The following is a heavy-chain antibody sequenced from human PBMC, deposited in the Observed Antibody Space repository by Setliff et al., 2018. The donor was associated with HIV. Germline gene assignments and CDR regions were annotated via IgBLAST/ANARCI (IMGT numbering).Heavy chain of an antibody. CDR1: GGSFSGYY. D-gene: IGHD3-22*01. J-gene: IGHJ4*02. CDR3: ARKTEYYYDTSGFNPYAFDN. CDR2: IHYSGST. Sequence: KPSETLSLTCAVYGGSFSGYYWSWIRQPPGKGLEWIGEIHYSGSTNYSPSLKSRVTISVDTSKNQFSLRLNSVIAADTAVYYCARKTEYYYDTSGFNPYAFDNWGQGTLVTVSS. V-gene: IGHV4-34*01.